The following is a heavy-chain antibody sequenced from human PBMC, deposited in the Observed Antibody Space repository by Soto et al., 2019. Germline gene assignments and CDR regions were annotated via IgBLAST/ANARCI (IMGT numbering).Heavy chain of an antibody. Sequence: SVKVSCKASGGTLSSYAISWVRQATGQGLEWMGGIIPIFGTANYAQKFQGRVTITADESTSTAYMELSSLRSEDTAVYYCARAITGPTFYYYGMDVWGQRTTVTVSS. D-gene: IGHD1-7*01. V-gene: IGHV1-69*13. J-gene: IGHJ6*02. CDR1: GGTLSSYA. CDR2: IIPIFGTA. CDR3: ARAITGPTFYYYGMDV.